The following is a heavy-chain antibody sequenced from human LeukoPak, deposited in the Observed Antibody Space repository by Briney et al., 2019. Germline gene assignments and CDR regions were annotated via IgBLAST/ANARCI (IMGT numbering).Heavy chain of an antibody. Sequence: PGGSLRLSCAASGFTFSSYWMSWVRQAPGKGPEWVANIKQDGSEKYYVDSVKGRFTISRDNAKNSLYLQMNSLRAEDTAVYYCAGVVRGSSGYYFGVYYFDYWGQGTLVTVSS. CDR1: GFTFSSYW. V-gene: IGHV3-7*01. J-gene: IGHJ4*02. CDR3: AGVVRGSSGYYFGVYYFDY. CDR2: IKQDGSEK. D-gene: IGHD3-22*01.